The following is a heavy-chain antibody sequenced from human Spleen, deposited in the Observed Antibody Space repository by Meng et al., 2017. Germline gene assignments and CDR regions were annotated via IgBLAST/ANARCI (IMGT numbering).Heavy chain of an antibody. Sequence: ASVKVSCKASGYTFPTYDITWVRQAPGQGLEWMGRINPNSGGTNYAQKFQGRVTMTRDTSISTAYMELSRLRSDDTAVYYCARDKPSSGYDILTGYPNNWFDPWGQGTLVTVSS. J-gene: IGHJ5*02. CDR2: INPNSGGT. CDR3: ARDKPSSGYDILTGYPNNWFDP. CDR1: GYTFPTYD. V-gene: IGHV1-2*06. D-gene: IGHD3-9*01.